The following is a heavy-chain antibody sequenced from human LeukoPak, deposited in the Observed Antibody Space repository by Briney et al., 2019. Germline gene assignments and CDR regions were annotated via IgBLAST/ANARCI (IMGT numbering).Heavy chain of an antibody. D-gene: IGHD1-1*01. CDR3: AKESAEAVNSLDY. CDR2: ISGSGGST. V-gene: IGHV3-23*01. Sequence: GGSLRLSCAASGLTFSSYAMSWVRQAPGKGLEWVSRISGSGGSTYYADSVKGRFTISRDNSKNRLYMQMNSLRVEDTAVYYCAKESAEAVNSLDYWGQGTLVTVSS. CDR1: GLTFSSYA. J-gene: IGHJ4*02.